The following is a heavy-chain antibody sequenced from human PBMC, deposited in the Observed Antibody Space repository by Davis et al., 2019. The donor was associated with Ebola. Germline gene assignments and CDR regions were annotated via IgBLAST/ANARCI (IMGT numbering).Heavy chain of an antibody. J-gene: IGHJ4*02. D-gene: IGHD1-26*01. V-gene: IGHV4-4*02. CDR1: GYSISSTDW. Sequence: PGGSLRLSCAVSGYSISSTDWWSWVRQSPGKGLAWIGEIYHGGRTNYNPSLKSRVTISVDKSNNQFSLSLSSVTAADTALYYCARDRGSYSRLFDYWGRGALVTVSS. CDR3: ARDRGSYSRLFDY. CDR2: IYHGGRT.